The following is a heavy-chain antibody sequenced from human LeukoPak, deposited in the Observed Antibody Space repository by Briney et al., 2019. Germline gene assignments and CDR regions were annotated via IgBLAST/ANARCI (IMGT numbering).Heavy chain of an antibody. CDR1: GGSISSGSYY. J-gene: IGHJ4*02. D-gene: IGHD2-15*01. CDR3: AREELDCSGGSCYTGDFDY. Sequence: SETLSLTCTVSGGSISSGSYYWSWIRQPAGTGLEWIGRIYTSGSTNYNPSLKSRVTISVDTSKNQFSLKLSSVTAADTAVYYCAREELDCSGGSCYTGDFDYWGQGTLVTVSS. CDR2: IYTSGST. V-gene: IGHV4-61*02.